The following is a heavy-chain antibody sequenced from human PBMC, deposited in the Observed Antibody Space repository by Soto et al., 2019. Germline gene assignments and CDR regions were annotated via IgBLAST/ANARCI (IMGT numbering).Heavy chain of an antibody. CDR1: GFSFSFSP. CDR3: ARDPKTSGGQHWAFNYFDS. Sequence: GGSLRLSCAASGFSFSFSPMHWVRQAPGKGPEWVAVISYDGTNKFYADSVKGHFTISRDNSKSTLYLPVDSLSPEDAAVYYCARDPKTSGGQHWAFNYFDSWGQGTLVTVSS. J-gene: IGHJ4*02. D-gene: IGHD7-27*01. V-gene: IGHV3-30-3*01. CDR2: ISYDGTNK.